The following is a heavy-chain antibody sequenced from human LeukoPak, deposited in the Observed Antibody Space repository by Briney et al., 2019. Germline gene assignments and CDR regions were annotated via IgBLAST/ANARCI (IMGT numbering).Heavy chain of an antibody. Sequence: GTSLRLSCAASGFTFSRHGMHWVRQGPGKGLELVTFISYDGSNKYYADSVKGRFTISRDNSRSTLYLQMNSLRTEDTAVYYCARRSGGDSDGTYDYWGQGTPVTVSS. CDR3: ARRSGGDSDGTYDY. CDR1: GFTFSRHG. D-gene: IGHD2-21*02. J-gene: IGHJ4*02. CDR2: ISYDGSNK. V-gene: IGHV3-33*01.